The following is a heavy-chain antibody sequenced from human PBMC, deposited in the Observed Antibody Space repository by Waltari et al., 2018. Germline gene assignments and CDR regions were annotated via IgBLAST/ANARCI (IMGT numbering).Heavy chain of an antibody. CDR3: ARVWFGAIPDAFDI. CDR2: IFYRGST. D-gene: IGHD3-10*01. CDR1: RDSIASASYF. V-gene: IGHV4-39*01. J-gene: IGHJ3*02. Sequence: QLQLQESGPGLVKPSETLSLTCTVSRDSIASASYFWGWIRPPPGKGLEWIASIFYRGSTYYNPSLKSRVTIYLDASKNQLSLKLRSVTAADTAVYYCARVWFGAIPDAFDIWGRGTMVTVSS.